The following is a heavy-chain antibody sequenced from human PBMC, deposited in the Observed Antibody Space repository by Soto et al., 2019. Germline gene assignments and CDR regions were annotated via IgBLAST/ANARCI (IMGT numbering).Heavy chain of an antibody. J-gene: IGHJ6*03. CDR2: INAGNGNT. CDR1: GYTFTSYA. V-gene: IGHV1-3*01. D-gene: IGHD2-8*02. CDR3: ASQRDKTKPGGAKTLYYYYMDA. Sequence: ASVKVSCKASGYTFTSYAMHWVRQAPGQRLEWMGWINAGNGNTKYSQKFQGGVTITRDTSASTAYMELSSLRSEDTAVYYCASQRDKTKPGGAKTLYYYYMDAWGKGTTVTVSS.